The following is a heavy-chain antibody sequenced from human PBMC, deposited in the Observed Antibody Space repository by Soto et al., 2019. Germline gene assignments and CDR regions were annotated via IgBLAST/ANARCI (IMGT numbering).Heavy chain of an antibody. D-gene: IGHD1-1*01. V-gene: IGHV4-31*03. J-gene: IGHJ6*02. Sequence: QVQLQESGPGQVKPSQTLSLTCTVSGGSVNSGGYHWSWIRQHPGKGLEWIGDIYYSGSAYYNPSLKSRVTISIDASTNPFPLHWSALTAADTAVYYCARAPIPNWNYYGMDVWGQGTTVTVSS. CDR3: ARAPIPNWNYYGMDV. CDR2: IYYSGSA. CDR1: GGSVNSGGYH.